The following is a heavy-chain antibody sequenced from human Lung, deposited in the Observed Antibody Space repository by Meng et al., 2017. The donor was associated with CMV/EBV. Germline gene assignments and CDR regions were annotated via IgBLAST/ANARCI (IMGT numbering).Heavy chain of an antibody. CDR1: GFTFSSYS. V-gene: IGHV3-21*01. CDR2: ISSSSSYI. Sequence: GEXXKISCAASGFTFSSYSMNWVRQAPGKGLEWVSSISSSSSYIYYADSVKGRFTISRDNAKNSLYLQMNSLRAEDPAVYYCARDNSYGDEYCFDYWGQGTXVTISS. J-gene: IGHJ4*02. D-gene: IGHD5-18*01. CDR3: ARDNSYGDEYCFDY.